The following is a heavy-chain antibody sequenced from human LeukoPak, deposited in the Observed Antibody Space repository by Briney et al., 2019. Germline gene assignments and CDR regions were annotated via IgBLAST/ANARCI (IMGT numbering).Heavy chain of an antibody. CDR1: GGSISSYY. CDR2: IYYSGST. Sequence: SETPSLTCTVSGGSISSYYWSWIRQPPGKGLEWIGYIYYSGSTNYNPSLKSRVTISVDTSKNQFSLKLSSVTAADTAVYYCARADCSSTSCYFPGAFDIWGQGTMVTVSS. V-gene: IGHV4-59*01. D-gene: IGHD2-2*01. J-gene: IGHJ3*02. CDR3: ARADCSSTSCYFPGAFDI.